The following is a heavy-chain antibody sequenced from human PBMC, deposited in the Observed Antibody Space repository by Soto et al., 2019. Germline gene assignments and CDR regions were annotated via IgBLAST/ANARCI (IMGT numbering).Heavy chain of an antibody. CDR1: GASISSYY. V-gene: IGHV4-59*01. J-gene: IGHJ4*02. Sequence: QVQLQESGPGLVKPSETLSLTCTVSGASISSYYWSWIRQSPGKGLEWIGYISYSGGTNYNPSLRGRVTISLDTSKNQFSLKLNSLTAEDTAMYYCARGERRGLDYWGQGTLVTVSS. D-gene: IGHD3-10*01. CDR2: ISYSGGT. CDR3: ARGERRGLDY.